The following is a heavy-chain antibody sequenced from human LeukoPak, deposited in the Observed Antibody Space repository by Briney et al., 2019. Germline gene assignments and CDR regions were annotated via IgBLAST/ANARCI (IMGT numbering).Heavy chain of an antibody. D-gene: IGHD5-12*01. CDR3: TKDIGYSGYDRGVGTFDY. CDR2: ISWNSGSI. J-gene: IGHJ4*02. V-gene: IGHV3-9*01. CDR1: GFTFDDYA. Sequence: GGSLRLSCAASGFTFDDYAMHWVRQAPGKGLEWVSGISWNSGSIGYADSVKGRFTISRDNAKNSLYLQMNGLRAEDTALYYCTKDIGYSGYDRGVGTFDYWGQGTLVTVSS.